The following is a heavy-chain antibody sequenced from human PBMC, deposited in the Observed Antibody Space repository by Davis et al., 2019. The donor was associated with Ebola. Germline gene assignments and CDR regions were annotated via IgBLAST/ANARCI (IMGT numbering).Heavy chain of an antibody. CDR3: ARDGFYIRGATTHYGMDV. D-gene: IGHD1-26*01. J-gene: IGHJ6*02. Sequence: GESLKISCAASGFTFSSYWMHWVRQAPGKGLVWVSSISSSSSYIYYADSVKGRFTISRDNAKNSLYLQMNSLRAEDTAVYYCARDGFYIRGATTHYGMDVWGQGTTVTVSS. CDR2: ISSSSSYI. CDR1: GFTFSSYW. V-gene: IGHV3-21*04.